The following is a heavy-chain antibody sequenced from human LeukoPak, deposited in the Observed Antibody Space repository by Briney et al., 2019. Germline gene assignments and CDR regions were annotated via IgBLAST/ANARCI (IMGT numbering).Heavy chain of an antibody. J-gene: IGHJ5*02. CDR1: GDSISNYY. CDR3: ARSYDSWSGYFS. V-gene: IGHV4-59*01. CDR2: IYYSGST. Sequence: SETLSLTCTDSGDSISNYYWSWIRQPPGKGLEWIGYIYYSGSTNYNPSLKSRVTMSVDTSKNQISLRLSPVTAADTAVYYCARSYDSWSGYFSWGQGTLVTVSS. D-gene: IGHD3-3*01.